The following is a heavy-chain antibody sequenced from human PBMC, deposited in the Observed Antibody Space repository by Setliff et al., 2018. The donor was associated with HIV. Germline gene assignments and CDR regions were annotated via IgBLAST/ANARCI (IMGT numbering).Heavy chain of an antibody. D-gene: IGHD3-10*01. J-gene: IGHJ4*02. Sequence: SETLSLTCTVSGGSISSHYWSWIRQPPGKGLEWIGYIYYSGSTNYNPSLKSRVTISVDTSKNQFSLTLISVTAADTAVYDCARRDWLPLGGLDYWGQGTLVTVSS. CDR3: ARRDWLPLGGLDY. CDR1: GGSISSHY. CDR2: IYYSGST. V-gene: IGHV4-59*11.